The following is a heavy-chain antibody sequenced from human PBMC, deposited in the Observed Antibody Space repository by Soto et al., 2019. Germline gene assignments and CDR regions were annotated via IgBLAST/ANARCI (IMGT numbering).Heavy chain of an antibody. J-gene: IGHJ4*02. Sequence: PGESLKISCKGSGYSFTNYWIGWVRQMPGKGLEWMGIIYPGDSDTRYRPSFQGQVTISVDKSINTAYLQWSSLKASDTAMYYCASLQAAAGDNDLTFDYWGQGTLVTVSS. CDR1: GYSFTNYW. CDR2: IYPGDSDT. D-gene: IGHD6-13*01. V-gene: IGHV5-51*01. CDR3: ASLQAAAGDNDLTFDY.